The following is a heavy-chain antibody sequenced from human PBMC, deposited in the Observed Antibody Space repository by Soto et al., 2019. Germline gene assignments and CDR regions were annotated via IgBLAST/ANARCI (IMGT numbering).Heavy chain of an antibody. CDR2: IYYSGST. CDR1: GGSISSYY. D-gene: IGHD3-3*01. V-gene: IGHV4-59*08. J-gene: IGHJ5*02. CDR3: ARHLLTPYYDFWSGNLFDP. Sequence: PSEILSLTCTVSGGSISSYYWSWIRQPPGKGLEWIGYIYYSGSTNYNPSLKSRVTISVDTSKNQFSLKLSSVTAADTAVYYCARHLLTPYYDFWSGNLFDPWGQGTLVTVSS.